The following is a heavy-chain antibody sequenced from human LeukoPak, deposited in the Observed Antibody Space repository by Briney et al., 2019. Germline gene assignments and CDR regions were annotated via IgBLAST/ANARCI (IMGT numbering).Heavy chain of an antibody. CDR1: GFTFSSYG. J-gene: IGHJ4*02. Sequence: PGGSLRLSCAASGFTFSSYGMHWVRQAPGKELEWVAVIWYDGSNKYYADSVKGRFTISRDNSKNTLYLQMNSLRAEDTAVYYCASDAAGGDTSLGDYWGQGTVVTVSS. D-gene: IGHD2-21*02. CDR3: ASDAAGGDTSLGDY. V-gene: IGHV3-33*01. CDR2: IWYDGSNK.